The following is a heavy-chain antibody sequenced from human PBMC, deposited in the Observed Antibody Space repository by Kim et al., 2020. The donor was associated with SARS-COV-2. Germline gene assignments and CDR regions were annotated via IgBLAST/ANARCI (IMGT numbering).Heavy chain of an antibody. V-gene: IGHV4-59*01. CDR3: ARVLAYGSGSYLSYYYYGMDV. CDR2: IYYSGST. CDR1: GGSISSYY. J-gene: IGHJ6*02. Sequence: SETLSLTCTVSGGSISSYYWSWIRQPPGKGLEWIGYIYYSGSTNYNPSLKSRVTISVDTSKNQFSLKLSSVTAADTAVYYCARVLAYGSGSYLSYYYYGMDVWGQGTTVTVSS. D-gene: IGHD3-10*01.